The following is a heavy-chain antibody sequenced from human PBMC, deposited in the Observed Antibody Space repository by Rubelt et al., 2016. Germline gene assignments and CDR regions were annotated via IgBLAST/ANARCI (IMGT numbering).Heavy chain of an antibody. V-gene: IGHV3-48*01. Sequence: EVRLVESGGGLVQPGESLRLSCGASGFIFSSNTFNWVRQAPGKGLEWDSYISTSGTTKCADSVKGRFTTSRDNAKNSLYLQMNSLRVEDTAVYYCAKTGARYYFDYWGQGTLVTVSA. CDR1: GFIFSSNT. D-gene: IGHD1-1*01. CDR2: ISTSGTT. J-gene: IGHJ4*02. CDR3: AKTGARYYFDY.